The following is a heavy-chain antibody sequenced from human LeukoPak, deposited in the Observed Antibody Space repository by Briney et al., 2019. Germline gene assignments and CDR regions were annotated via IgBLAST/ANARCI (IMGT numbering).Heavy chain of an antibody. CDR3: ARRITGYSSSWYRNYFDY. V-gene: IGHV4-34*01. CDR1: GGSFSGYY. CDR2: INHSGST. Sequence: PSETLSLTCAVYGGSFSGYYWSWIRQPPGKGLEWIGEINHSGSTNYNPSLKSRVTISVDTSKNQFSLKLSSVTAADTAVYYCARRITGYSSSWYRNYFDYWGQGTLVTVSS. J-gene: IGHJ4*02. D-gene: IGHD6-13*01.